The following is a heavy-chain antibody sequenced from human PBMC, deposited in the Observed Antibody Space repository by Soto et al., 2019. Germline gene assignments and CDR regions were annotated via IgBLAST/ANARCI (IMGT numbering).Heavy chain of an antibody. CDR3: ARRRWREASDY. V-gene: IGHV4-34*01. D-gene: IGHD1-26*01. CDR1: GGSFSGYY. Sequence: QVQLQQWGAGLLKPSETLSLTCAVYGGSFSGYYWSWIRQPPGKGLEWIGEINHSGSTNYNPSLKSRVTISVDTSKNQFSLKLSSVTAADTAVYDCARRRWREASDYWGQGTLVTVSS. J-gene: IGHJ4*02. CDR2: INHSGST.